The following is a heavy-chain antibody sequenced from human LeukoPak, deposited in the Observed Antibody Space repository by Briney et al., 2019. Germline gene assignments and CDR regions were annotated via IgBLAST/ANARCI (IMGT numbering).Heavy chain of an antibody. CDR3: ARDYRSTFDY. D-gene: IGHD1-26*01. V-gene: IGHV3-11*01. CDR1: GFTFRDYY. J-gene: IGHJ4*02. Sequence: GSLRLSCAASGFTFRDYYMSWIRQAPGKGLEWVSYISSSGTTISYTDSVKGRFTISRDNAKNSLYLQMNSLRAEDTAVYYCARDYRSTFDYWGQGTLVTVSS. CDR2: ISSSGTTI.